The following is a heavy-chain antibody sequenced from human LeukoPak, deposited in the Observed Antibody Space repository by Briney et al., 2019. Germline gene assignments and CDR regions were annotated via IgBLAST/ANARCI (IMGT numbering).Heavy chain of an antibody. D-gene: IGHD3-16*02. CDR3: AKDPGADYVWGSYRPYYFDY. V-gene: IGHV3-30*18. CDR1: GMTISNYG. CDR2: ISYDRLNK. Sequence: SGGSLRLSCAASGMTISNYGVHWVRQAPVKGLEWLAVISYDRLNKNYADSVKGRFTISRDNSKNTLYLQMNSLRAEDTAVYYCAKDPGADYVWGSYRPYYFDYRGQGTLVTVSS. J-gene: IGHJ4*02.